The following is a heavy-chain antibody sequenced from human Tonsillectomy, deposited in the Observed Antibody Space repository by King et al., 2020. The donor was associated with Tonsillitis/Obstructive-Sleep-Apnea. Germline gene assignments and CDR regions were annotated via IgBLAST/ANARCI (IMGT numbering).Heavy chain of an antibody. D-gene: IGHD3-22*01. CDR3: ARVLDYYDSSGYRAFDI. CDR1: GFTFSNFW. Sequence: VQLVESGGGLVQPGGSLRLSCAASGFTFSNFWMSWVRQAPGKGLEWVTNIKEDGSEKYYVDSVKGRFTISRDNAKNSLYLQTNSLRAEDTAVYYCARVLDYYDSSGYRAFDIWGQGTMVTVSS. V-gene: IGHV3-7*03. J-gene: IGHJ3*02. CDR2: IKEDGSEK.